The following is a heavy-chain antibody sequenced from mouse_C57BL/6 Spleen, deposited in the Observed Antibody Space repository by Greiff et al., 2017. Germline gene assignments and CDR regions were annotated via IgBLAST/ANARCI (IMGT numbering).Heavy chain of an antibody. CDR1: GYTFTNYW. CDR2: IYPGGGYT. CDR3: ARREDYYAMDY. V-gene: IGHV1-63*01. Sequence: QVQLQQSGAELVRPGTSVKMSCKASGYTFTNYWIGWAKQRPGHGLEWIGDIYPGGGYTNYNEKFKGKATLTADKSSSTAYMQFSSLTSDDSAIDYCARREDYYAMDYWGQGTSVTVSS. J-gene: IGHJ4*01.